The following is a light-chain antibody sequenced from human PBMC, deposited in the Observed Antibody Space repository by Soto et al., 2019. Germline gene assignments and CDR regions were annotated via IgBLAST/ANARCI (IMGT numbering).Light chain of an antibody. J-gene: IGLJ1*01. CDR2: EVS. CDR3: GSYTSSSTYV. V-gene: IGLV2-14*01. Sequence: QSVLTQPASVSGSPGQSITISCTGTSSDVGGNNYVSWYQQHPGKAPKLMIYEVSNRPSGVSNRFSGSKSGNTASLTISGLQAEDEADYYCGSYTSSSTYVFGTGTRSPS. CDR1: SSDVGGNNY.